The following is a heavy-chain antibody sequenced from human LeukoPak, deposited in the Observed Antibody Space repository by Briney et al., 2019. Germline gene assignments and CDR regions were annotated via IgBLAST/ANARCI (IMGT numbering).Heavy chain of an antibody. D-gene: IGHD5-24*01. CDR1: GFTFSSYA. V-gene: IGHV3-23*01. CDR3: AKETDYNYIYYFDY. CDR2: ISGSRAST. J-gene: IGHJ4*02. Sequence: GGSLRLSCAASGFTFSSYAMSWVRQAPGKGLEWVSGISGSRASTYYADSVKGRFTISRDNSKNTLYLQMNSLRAEDTAVYSCAKETDYNYIYYFDYWGQGTLVTVSS.